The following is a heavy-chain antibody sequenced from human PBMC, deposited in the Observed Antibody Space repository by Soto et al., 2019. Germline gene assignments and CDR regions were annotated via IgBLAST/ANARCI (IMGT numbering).Heavy chain of an antibody. CDR3: ARIIAAPASSDY. V-gene: IGHV1-46*01. CDR2: INPSGGST. CDR1: GYTFTSYY. D-gene: IGHD6-13*01. Sequence: GASVMVSCKASGYTFTSYYMHWVRQAPGQGLEWMGIINPSGGSTSYAQKFQGRVTMTRDTSTSTAYMELRSLRSDDTAVYYCARIIAAPASSDYWGQGTLVTVSS. J-gene: IGHJ4*02.